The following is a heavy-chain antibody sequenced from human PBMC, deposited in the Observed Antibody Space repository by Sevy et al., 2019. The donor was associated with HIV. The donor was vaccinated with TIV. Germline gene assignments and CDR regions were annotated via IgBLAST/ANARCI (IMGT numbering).Heavy chain of an antibody. CDR2: IRYDGSNK. CDR1: GFTFSSYG. Sequence: GGSLRLSCAASGFTFSSYGMHWVRQAPGKGLEWMAFIRYDGSNKYYADSVKGRFTISRDNSKNRLYLQMNGLRAEDTAVNYCSIVPAGRTTLYYYYYMDVWGKGTTVTVSS. CDR3: SIVPAGRTTLYYYYYMDV. D-gene: IGHD1-7*01. J-gene: IGHJ6*03. V-gene: IGHV3-30*02.